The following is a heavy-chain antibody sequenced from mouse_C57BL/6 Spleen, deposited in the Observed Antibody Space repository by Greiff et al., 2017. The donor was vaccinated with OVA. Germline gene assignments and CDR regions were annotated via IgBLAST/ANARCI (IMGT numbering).Heavy chain of an antibody. J-gene: IGHJ1*03. V-gene: IGHV5-17*01. CDR2: ISSGSSTI. Sequence: EVQLQQSGGGLVKPGGSLKLSCAASGFTFSDYGMHWVRQAPEKGLEWVAYISSGSSTIYYADTVKGRFTISRDNAKNTLFLQMTSLRSEDTAMYYCARPYYDHWYFDVWGTGTTVTVSS. CDR3: ARPYYDHWYFDV. CDR1: GFTFSDYG. D-gene: IGHD2-4*01.